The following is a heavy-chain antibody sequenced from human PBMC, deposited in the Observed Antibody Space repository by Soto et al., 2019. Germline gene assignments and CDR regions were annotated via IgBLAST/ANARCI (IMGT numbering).Heavy chain of an antibody. V-gene: IGHV4-39*01. Sequence: KTSETLSLTCSVSGGSINSNDYSWGWIRQPPGKGLEWIGNTYSSGGAYYNPSFKSRASISVDTSKNQVLLKLASVTAADTAMYYCARTRGSAVYFYFYGMDVWGQGTTVTVSS. CDR1: GGSINSNDYS. D-gene: IGHD3-10*01. CDR2: TYSSGGA. CDR3: ARTRGSAVYFYFYGMDV. J-gene: IGHJ6*02.